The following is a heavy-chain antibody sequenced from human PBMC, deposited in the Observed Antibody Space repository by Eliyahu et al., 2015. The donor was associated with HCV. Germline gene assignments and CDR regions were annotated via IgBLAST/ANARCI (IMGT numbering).Heavy chain of an antibody. J-gene: IGHJ6*02. V-gene: IGHV3-74*01. CDR2: INSDGSST. D-gene: IGHD3-3*01. Sequence: VSRINSDGSSTSYADSVKGRFTISRDNAKNTLYLQMNSLRAEDTAVYYCARGSLYYDFWSGYYTDYYYGMDVWGQGTTVTVSS. CDR3: ARGSLYYDFWSGYYTDYYYGMDV.